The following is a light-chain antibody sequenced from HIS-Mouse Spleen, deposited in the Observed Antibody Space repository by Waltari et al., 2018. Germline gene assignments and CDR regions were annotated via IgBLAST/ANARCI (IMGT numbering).Light chain of an antibody. CDR3: YSTDSSGNHRV. V-gene: IGLV3-10*01. CDR1: ALPKKY. Sequence: SYELTQPPSVSVSPGQTARITCSGDALPKKYAYWYQQKSGQAPVLVIYEDSKRPSGIPERFSVSSSGTKANLTISGAQVEDEADYSCYSTDSSGNHRVFGRGTKLTVL. J-gene: IGLJ2*01. CDR2: EDS.